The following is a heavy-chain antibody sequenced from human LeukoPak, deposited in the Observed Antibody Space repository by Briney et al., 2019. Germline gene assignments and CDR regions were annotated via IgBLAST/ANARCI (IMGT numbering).Heavy chain of an antibody. J-gene: IGHJ4*02. CDR3: ARDSDCSGGSCLENY. Sequence: GASVKVSCKASGGTFSSYAISWVRQAPGQGLEWMGGIIPIFGTANYAQKFQGRVTITADESTSTAYMELSSLRSEDTAVYYCARDSDCSGGSCLENYWGQGTLVTVSS. CDR2: IIPIFGTA. V-gene: IGHV1-69*13. D-gene: IGHD2-15*01. CDR1: GGTFSSYA.